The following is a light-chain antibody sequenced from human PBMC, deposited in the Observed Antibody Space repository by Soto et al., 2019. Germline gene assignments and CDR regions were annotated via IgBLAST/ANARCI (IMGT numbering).Light chain of an antibody. J-gene: IGKJ2*01. CDR1: QGIAGW. CDR2: AAS. CDR3: QQANSSPYT. Sequence: DIQMTQSPSSVFASVGDRITITCRASQGIAGWLAWYQQKPGKAPTLLIYAASSLQSGVPSRFSGSGSGTDFTLTISSLQPEDFATYYCQQANSSPYTFGQGTKLEIK. V-gene: IGKV1-12*01.